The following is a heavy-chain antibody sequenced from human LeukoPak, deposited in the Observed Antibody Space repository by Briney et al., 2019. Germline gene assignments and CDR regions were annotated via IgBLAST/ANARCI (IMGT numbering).Heavy chain of an antibody. CDR2: ISGSGGST. V-gene: IGHV3-23*01. J-gene: IGHJ3*02. CDR3: AKYTRRDGYNYLDAFDI. Sequence: GGSLRLSCAASGFTFSSYAMSWVRQAPGKGLEWVSAISGSGGSTYYADSVKGRFTISRDNSKNTLYLQMNSLRAEDTAVYYCAKYTRRDGYNYLDAFDIWGQGTMVTVSS. D-gene: IGHD5-24*01. CDR1: GFTFSSYA.